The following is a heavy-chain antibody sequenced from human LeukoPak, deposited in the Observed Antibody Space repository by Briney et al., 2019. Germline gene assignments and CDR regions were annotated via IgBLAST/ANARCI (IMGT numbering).Heavy chain of an antibody. CDR1: GFSFSDSY. CDR3: ATPYSSSLSDAFDI. CDR2: ISGSGSDI. D-gene: IGHD6-13*01. Sequence: PGGSLRLSCVVSGFSFSDSYMTWIRQTPVKGLEWLAYISGSGSDIYYADSVKGRFTISRDNAKNSLYLQMNSLRAEDTAVYYCATPYSSSLSDAFDIWGQGTMVTVSS. J-gene: IGHJ3*02. V-gene: IGHV3-11*01.